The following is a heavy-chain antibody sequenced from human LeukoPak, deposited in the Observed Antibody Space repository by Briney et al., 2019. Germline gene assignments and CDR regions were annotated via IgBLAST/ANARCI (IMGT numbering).Heavy chain of an antibody. D-gene: IGHD1/OR15-1a*01. CDR3: ASGAVTTHDY. CDR2: IYYSGST. CDR1: VGSISRYY. Sequence: PSETLSLTCTVSVGSISRYYWSWIRQPPGKGLEWIGYIYYSGSTHYNPSLKSRVTTSVDTSNNQFSLKLTSVTAADTAVYYCASGAVTTHDYWGQGTLVTVSS. V-gene: IGHV4-59*08. J-gene: IGHJ4*02.